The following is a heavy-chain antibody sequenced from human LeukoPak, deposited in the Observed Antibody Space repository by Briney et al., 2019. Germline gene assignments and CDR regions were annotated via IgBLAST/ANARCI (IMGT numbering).Heavy chain of an antibody. CDR3: AKLGR. CDR1: GFTFSGSG. Sequence: GGSLRLSCAASGFTFSGSGMHWVRQAPGKGLEWVAFIRNDGTNKYYAESVKGRFTISRDNSKNTLYLQMNSLRAEDTAVYYCAKLGRWGQGTLVTVSS. D-gene: IGHD3-16*01. CDR2: IRNDGTNK. V-gene: IGHV3-30*02. J-gene: IGHJ4*02.